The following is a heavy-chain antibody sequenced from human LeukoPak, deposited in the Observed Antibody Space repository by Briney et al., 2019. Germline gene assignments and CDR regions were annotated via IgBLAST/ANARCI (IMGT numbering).Heavy chain of an antibody. D-gene: IGHD6-6*01. CDR2: ISSSSSYI. J-gene: IGHJ4*02. Sequence: GGSLRLSCAASGFTFSSYSMNWVRQAPGKGLEWVSSISSSSSYIYYADSVKGRFTISRDNAKNSLYLQMNSLRAEDTAVYYCARDQPPLIAARQGFDYWGQGTLVTVSS. V-gene: IGHV3-21*01. CDR3: ARDQPPLIAARQGFDY. CDR1: GFTFSSYS.